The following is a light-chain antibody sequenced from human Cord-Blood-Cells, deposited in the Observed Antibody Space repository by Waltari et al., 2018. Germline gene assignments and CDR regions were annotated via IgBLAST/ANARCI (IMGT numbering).Light chain of an antibody. Sequence: EIVLTQSPATLSLSPGERATLSCRASQSVSSYLAWYQQKPGQAPRLLIYDASNRATGIPARFSGSGSGTDFTLTISSREPEDFAVYYCQQRSNRPRTFGQGTKVEIK. CDR2: DAS. J-gene: IGKJ1*01. V-gene: IGKV3-11*01. CDR3: QQRSNRPRT. CDR1: QSVSSY.